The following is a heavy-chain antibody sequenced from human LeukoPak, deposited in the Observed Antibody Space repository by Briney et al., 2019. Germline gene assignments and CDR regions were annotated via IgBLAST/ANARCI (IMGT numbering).Heavy chain of an antibody. J-gene: IGHJ4*02. CDR1: GGSISSYY. D-gene: IGHD3-22*01. CDR2: IYTSGST. Sequence: PSETLSLTCTVSGGSISSYYWSWIRQPAGKGLEWIGRIYTSGSTNYNPSLKSRVTMSVDTSKNQFSLKLSSVTAADTAVYYCARGPKYDSRGWGGYYFDYWGQGTLVTVSS. V-gene: IGHV4-4*07. CDR3: ARGPKYDSRGWGGYYFDY.